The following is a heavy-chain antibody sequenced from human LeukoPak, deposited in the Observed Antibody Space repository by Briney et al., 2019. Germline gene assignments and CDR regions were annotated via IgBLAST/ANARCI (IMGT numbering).Heavy chain of an antibody. V-gene: IGHV1-69*13. CDR1: GGTFSSYA. J-gene: IGHJ4*02. D-gene: IGHD6-19*01. CDR3: ARDENSSGWRMGY. CDR2: IIPIFGTA. Sequence: SVKVSCKASGGTFSSYAISWVRQAPGQGLEWMGGIIPIFGTANYAQKFQGRVTITADESTSTAYMELSSLRSEDTAVYYCARDENSSGWRMGYWGQGTLVTVSS.